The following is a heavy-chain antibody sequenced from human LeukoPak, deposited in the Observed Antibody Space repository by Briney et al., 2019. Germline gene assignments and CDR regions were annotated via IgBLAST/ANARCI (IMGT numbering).Heavy chain of an antibody. V-gene: IGHV3-66*01. J-gene: IGHJ1*01. CDR2: IYSGGST. CDR1: GFSSSIND. Sequence: GGSLRVSCVAPGFSSSINDMSWVGQAPGKGLDWVSVIYSGGSTFYADSVKGRFTISRDNSKNTLYLQMNSLRAEDTAVYYCASDSYSPEYFQHWGQGTLVTVSS. D-gene: IGHD2-15*01. CDR3: ASDSYSPEYFQH.